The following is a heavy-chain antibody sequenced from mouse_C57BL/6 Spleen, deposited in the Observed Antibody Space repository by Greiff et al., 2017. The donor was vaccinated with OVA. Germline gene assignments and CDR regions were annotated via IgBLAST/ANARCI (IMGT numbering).Heavy chain of an antibody. J-gene: IGHJ4*01. V-gene: IGHV2-2*01. D-gene: IGHD4-1*01. CDR3: ARKPGSYAMDY. CDR1: GFSFTSYG. CDR2: ICSGGST. Sequence: VLLVESGPGLVQPSQTLSLTCTVSGFSFTSYGVHWVRQSPGNGLEWLGVICSGGSTDYNTAFIYRLSISKYNSKSQVFFKMNSLQADDTAIYYCARKPGSYAMDYWGQGTSVTVSS.